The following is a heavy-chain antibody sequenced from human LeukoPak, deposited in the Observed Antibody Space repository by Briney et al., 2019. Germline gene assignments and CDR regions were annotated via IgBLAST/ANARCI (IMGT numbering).Heavy chain of an antibody. J-gene: IGHJ4*02. CDR1: GYTFTGYY. CDR3: ARTTGYSTTWELDS. Sequence: ASVKVSCKASGYTFTGYYMHWVRQAPGQGLEWMGWINPNSGGTNYAQKFQGRVTMTRDTSISTAYMELSRLRSDDTAVYYCARTTGYSTTWELDSWGQGILVTVSS. V-gene: IGHV1-2*02. CDR2: INPNSGGT. D-gene: IGHD6-13*01.